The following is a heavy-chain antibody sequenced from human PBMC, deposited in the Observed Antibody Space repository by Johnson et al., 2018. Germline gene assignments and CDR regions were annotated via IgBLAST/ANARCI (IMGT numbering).Heavy chain of an antibody. CDR2: MSYDGINI. CDR3: ERSRHCSGGNCQSWYYYDMDV. Sequence: VQLVESGGGVVQPGRSLRLSCAASGFTFSTYAMHWVRQAPGKGLEWVALMSYDGINIYYADSVKGRFTISRNKPKNTLYLQVSSLRTEDTAVYYWERSRHCSGGNCQSWYYYDMDVWGTGTTVTVSS. V-gene: IGHV3-30-3*01. D-gene: IGHD2-15*01. CDR1: GFTFSTYA. J-gene: IGHJ6*03.